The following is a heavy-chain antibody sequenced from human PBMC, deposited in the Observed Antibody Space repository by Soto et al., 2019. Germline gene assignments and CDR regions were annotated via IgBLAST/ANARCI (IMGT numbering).Heavy chain of an antibody. Sequence: QVQLQESGPGLVKPSQTLSLTCTVSGGSISSGGYYWSWIRQHPGKGLEWIGCIYYSGSTYYNPSLKSRITLTVATSKHRLSLKLNSVTAANTAVYYCARGWYPMETPPYEYRGQGTLVTVYS. CDR1: GGSISSGGYY. CDR2: IYYSGST. J-gene: IGHJ4*02. V-gene: IGHV4-31*03. CDR3: ARGWYPMETPPYEY. D-gene: IGHD6-19*01.